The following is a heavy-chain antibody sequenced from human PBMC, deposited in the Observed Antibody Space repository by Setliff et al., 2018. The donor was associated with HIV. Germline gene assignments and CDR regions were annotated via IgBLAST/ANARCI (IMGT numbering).Heavy chain of an antibody. Sequence: ASVKVSCKASGYTFTTYVMHWVRQAPGQRLEWMGWINTVNGYTKYSQNFQGRVTITRDTSASTAYMDLGSLRSEDTAVCYCAGQSIRGFSYGYDYWGQGTLVTVSS. CDR1: GYTFTTYV. D-gene: IGHD5-18*01. CDR2: INTVNGYT. V-gene: IGHV1-3*04. J-gene: IGHJ4*02. CDR3: AGQSIRGFSYGYDY.